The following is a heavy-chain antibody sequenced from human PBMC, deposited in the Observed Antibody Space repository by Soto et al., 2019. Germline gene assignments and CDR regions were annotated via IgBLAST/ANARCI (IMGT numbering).Heavy chain of an antibody. CDR3: ARDGRSRLSLGLDV. D-gene: IGHD1-26*01. CDR2: IYYSGTT. J-gene: IGHJ6*02. V-gene: IGHV4-31*03. CDR1: GGSISSGGYF. Sequence: QVQLQESGPGLVKPSQTLSLTCTVSGGSISSGGYFWTWIRQHPGKGLEWIGYIYYSGTTQYNPSRKSRVTISVDKSKNQFSLKLSSVSAADTAVYYCARDGRSRLSLGLDVWGQGTTVTVSS.